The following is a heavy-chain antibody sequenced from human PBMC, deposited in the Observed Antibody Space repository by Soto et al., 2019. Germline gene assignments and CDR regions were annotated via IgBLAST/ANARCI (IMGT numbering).Heavy chain of an antibody. CDR2: IYPGDSDT. V-gene: IGHV5-51*01. CDR3: ARDPRVDPLGSDGMDV. J-gene: IGHJ6*02. D-gene: IGHD3-10*01. CDR1: GYSFTSYW. Sequence: RGESLKISCKGSGYSFTSYWIGWVRQMPGKGLEWMGIIYPGDSDTRYSPSFQGQVTISADKSISTAYLQWSSLKASDTAMYYCARDPRVDPLGSDGMDVWGQGTTVTVSS.